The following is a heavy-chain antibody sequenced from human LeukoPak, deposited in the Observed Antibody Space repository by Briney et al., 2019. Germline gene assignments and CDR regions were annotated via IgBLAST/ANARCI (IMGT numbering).Heavy chain of an antibody. Sequence: GGSLRLSCAASGFDFSSNWMHWVRHAPGQGLVWVSRIKGDGISTNYAGSVKGRFTISRDIAKNTLYLQMSSLRAEDTGVYYCAKDHYWSIDYWGRGTLVTVSS. V-gene: IGHV3-74*01. CDR1: GFDFSSNW. D-gene: IGHD3-3*01. J-gene: IGHJ4*02. CDR3: AKDHYWSIDY. CDR2: IKGDGIST.